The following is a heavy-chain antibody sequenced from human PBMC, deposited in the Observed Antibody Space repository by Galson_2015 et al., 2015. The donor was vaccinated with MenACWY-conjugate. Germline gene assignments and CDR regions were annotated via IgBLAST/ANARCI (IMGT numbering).Heavy chain of an antibody. Sequence: SLRLSCAASGFTFNNFGIHWVRRAPGKGLEYVSAISSNGGTTYYTDSVKGRFTISRDNSKNTLYLQMSSLRAEDTAVYYCVKTKLVLFDYWGQGTLVTVSS. CDR1: GFTFNNFG. J-gene: IGHJ4*02. D-gene: IGHD6-6*01. V-gene: IGHV3-64D*06. CDR3: VKTKLVLFDY. CDR2: ISSNGGTT.